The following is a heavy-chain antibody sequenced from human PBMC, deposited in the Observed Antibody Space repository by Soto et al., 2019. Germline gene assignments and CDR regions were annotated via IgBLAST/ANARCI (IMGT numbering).Heavy chain of an antibody. D-gene: IGHD2-15*01. CDR2: ISYDGNNI. J-gene: IGHJ4*02. Sequence: QVQLVESGGGVVQPGRSLRLSCVASGFTFSTYGIHWVRQAPGKGLEWVAVISYDGNNIDYADSVKGRFTISRDDSKSTLFLQMNSLRGEDTAVYYCATTLGGHCSGQHRTSPLHYWGQGTLVTVSS. CDR1: GFTFSTYG. V-gene: IGHV3-30*03. CDR3: ATTLGGHCSGQHRTSPLHY.